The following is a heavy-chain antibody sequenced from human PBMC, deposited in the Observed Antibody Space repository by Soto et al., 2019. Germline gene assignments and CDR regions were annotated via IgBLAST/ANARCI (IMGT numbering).Heavy chain of an antibody. CDR1: GYTFTSYG. Sequence: ASVKVSCKASGYTFTSYGISWVRQAPGQGLEWMGWISAYNGNTNYAQKLRGRVTMTTDTSTSTAYMEMGSLRSDDTAVYYCAVNYYDSSGYYYASDYWGQGTLVTVSS. V-gene: IGHV1-18*01. CDR2: ISAYNGNT. D-gene: IGHD3-22*01. J-gene: IGHJ4*02. CDR3: AVNYYDSSGYYYASDY.